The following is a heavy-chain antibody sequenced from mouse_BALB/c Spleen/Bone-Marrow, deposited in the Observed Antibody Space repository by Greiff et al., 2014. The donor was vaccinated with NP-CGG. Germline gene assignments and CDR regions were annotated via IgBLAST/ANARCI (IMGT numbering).Heavy chain of an antibody. D-gene: IGHD2-14*01. CDR2: IDPANGNT. V-gene: IGHV14-3*02. CDR3: ARYRLGTYFDY. Sequence: VQLQQSGAELVKPGASVKLSCTASGFNIKDTYMHWVKQRPEQGLEWIGRIDPANGNTKYDPKFQGKATITADTSSNTAYQQLSSLTSEDTAVYYCARYRLGTYFDYWGQGTTLTVSS. CDR1: GFNIKDTY. J-gene: IGHJ2*01.